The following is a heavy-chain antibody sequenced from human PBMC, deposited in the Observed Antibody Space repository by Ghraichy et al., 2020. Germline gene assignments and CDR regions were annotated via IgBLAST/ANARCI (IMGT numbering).Heavy chain of an antibody. V-gene: IGHV3-23*01. CDR1: GFTFNNYA. Sequence: GGSLRLSCAASGFTFNNYAMSWVRQAPGKGLEWVSAISGSADTTYYANSVRGRFTISRDNSKNSVYLQMNSLRAEDTAVYYCAWHSRWSDFDCWGQGPLVTVSS. CDR2: ISGSADTT. D-gene: IGHD4-23*01. J-gene: IGHJ4*02. CDR3: AWHSRWSDFDC.